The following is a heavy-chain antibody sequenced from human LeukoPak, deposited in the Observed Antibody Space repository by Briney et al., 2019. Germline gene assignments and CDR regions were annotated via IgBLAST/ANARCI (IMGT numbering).Heavy chain of an antibody. D-gene: IGHD6-19*01. CDR2: IYSDNT. V-gene: IGHV3-53*01. CDR1: GFTVSSNS. CDR3: ARNSGWYGVS. Sequence: GGSLRLSCTVSGFTVSSNSMSWVRQAPGKGLEWVSFIYSDNTHYSDSVKGRFTISRDNSKNTLYLQLNSLSADDTAVYYCARNSGWYGVSWGQGTLVTVSS. J-gene: IGHJ4*02.